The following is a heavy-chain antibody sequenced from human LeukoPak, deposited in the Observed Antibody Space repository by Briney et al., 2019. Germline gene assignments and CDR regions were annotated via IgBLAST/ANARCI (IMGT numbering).Heavy chain of an antibody. D-gene: IGHD1-26*01. CDR1: GDSVSSNSAA. V-gene: IGHV6-1*01. Sequence: SQTLSLTCAISGDSVSSNSAAWNWIRQSPSRGLERLGRTYYRSKWYNDYAVSVKSRITINPDTSKNQFSLQLNSVTPEDTAVYYCARDRTLAARQKVGATHFDYWGQGTLVTVSS. CDR2: TYYRSKWYN. CDR3: ARDRTLAARQKVGATHFDY. J-gene: IGHJ4*02.